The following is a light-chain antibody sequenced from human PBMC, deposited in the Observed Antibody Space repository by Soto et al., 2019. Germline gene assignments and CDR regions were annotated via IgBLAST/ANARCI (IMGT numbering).Light chain of an antibody. CDR3: HVWDSSSDHHV. J-gene: IGLJ1*01. V-gene: IGLV3-21*02. CDR2: DDS. CDR1: NIGSKN. Sequence: SYELTQPPSVSVAPGQTATITCGGNNIGSKNVHWYQQKPGQAPVLIVYDDSDRPSGIPERFSGSNSGNTATLTISRVEAGDEADYYCHVWDSSSDHHVFGTGTKLTVL.